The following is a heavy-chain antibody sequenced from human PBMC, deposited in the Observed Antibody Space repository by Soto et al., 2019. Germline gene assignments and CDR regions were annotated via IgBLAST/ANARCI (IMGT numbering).Heavy chain of an antibody. D-gene: IGHD1-7*01. CDR2: ISWNSGSI. CDR1: GFTFDDYA. J-gene: IGHJ6*02. Sequence: EVQLGESGGGLVQPGRSLRLSCAASGFTFDDYAMHWVRQAPGTGLEWVSGISWNSGSIGYADSVKGRFTISRDNAKNSLYLQMNSLRAEDTALYYCAKDLELDYYYYGMDVWGQGTTVTVSS. V-gene: IGHV3-9*01. CDR3: AKDLELDYYYYGMDV.